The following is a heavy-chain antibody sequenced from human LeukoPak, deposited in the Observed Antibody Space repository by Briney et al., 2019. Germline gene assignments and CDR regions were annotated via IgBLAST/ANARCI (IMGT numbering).Heavy chain of an antibody. CDR3: AKDRGDSSSWYYFDY. V-gene: IGHV3-48*03. CDR2: ISSSGSTI. CDR1: GFTFSSYE. D-gene: IGHD6-13*01. Sequence: PGGSLRLSCAASGFTFSSYEMNWVRQAPGKGLEWISYISSSGSTIYYADSVKGRFTMSRDNAKNSLYLQMNSLRAEDTAVYYCAKDRGDSSSWYYFDYWGQGTLVTVSS. J-gene: IGHJ4*02.